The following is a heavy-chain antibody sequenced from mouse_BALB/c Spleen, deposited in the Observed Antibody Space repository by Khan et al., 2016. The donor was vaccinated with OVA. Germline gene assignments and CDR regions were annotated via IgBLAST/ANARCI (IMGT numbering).Heavy chain of an antibody. D-gene: IGHD1-1*01. Sequence: VQLKQSGPGLVKPSQSLSLTCTVTGYSITTDYVWDLLRQFPGNKLEWVGYISYSGSPSYNESLKSRISITRDTSNNQFFLQLNSVTTEDTATYYCAKKNNYGYAVDYWGQGTSVTVSS. CDR3: AKKNNYGYAVDY. CDR2: ISYSGSP. V-gene: IGHV3-2*02. J-gene: IGHJ4*01. CDR1: GYSITTDYV.